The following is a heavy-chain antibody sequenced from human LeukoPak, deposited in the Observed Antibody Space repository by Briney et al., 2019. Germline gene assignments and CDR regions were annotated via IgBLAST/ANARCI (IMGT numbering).Heavy chain of an antibody. CDR2: IIPIFGTA. J-gene: IGHJ3*02. CDR1: GGTFSSYA. V-gene: IGHV1-69*05. D-gene: IGHD3-22*01. CDR3: ARAATYYYDSSGYYSYAFDI. Sequence: GSSVKVSCKASGGTFSSYAISWVRQAPGQGLEWMGGIIPIFGTANYAQKFQGRVTITTDESTSTAYMELSSLRSEDTAVYYCARAATYYYDSSGYYSYAFDIWGQGTMVTVSS.